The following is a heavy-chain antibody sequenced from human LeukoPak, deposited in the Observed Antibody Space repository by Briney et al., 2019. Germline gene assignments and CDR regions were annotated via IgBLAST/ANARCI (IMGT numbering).Heavy chain of an antibody. CDR1: GFTFSGYN. Sequence: PGRSLRLSCAASGFTFSGYNIHWVRQAPGKGLEWVAVISYDGSKKYYADSVKGRLTISRDNSKNTLYLQMNSLRAEDTAVYYCAREQWLVLNYFDSWGQGTLVTVSS. J-gene: IGHJ4*02. D-gene: IGHD6-19*01. V-gene: IGHV3-30-3*01. CDR3: AREQWLVLNYFDS. CDR2: ISYDGSKK.